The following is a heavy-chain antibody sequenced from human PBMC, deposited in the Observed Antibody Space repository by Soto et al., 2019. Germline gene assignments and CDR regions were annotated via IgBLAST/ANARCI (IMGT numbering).Heavy chain of an antibody. Sequence: QVQLVESGGGVVQPGRSLRLSCAASGFTFSSYGMHWVRQAPGKGLEWVAVISYDGSNKYYADSVKGRFTISRDNSKNTLYLQMNSLRAEDTAVYYCAKDGEGGYFSGGSCRGYGMDVWGQGTTVTVSS. D-gene: IGHD2-15*01. J-gene: IGHJ6*02. V-gene: IGHV3-30*18. CDR2: ISYDGSNK. CDR3: AKDGEGGYFSGGSCRGYGMDV. CDR1: GFTFSSYG.